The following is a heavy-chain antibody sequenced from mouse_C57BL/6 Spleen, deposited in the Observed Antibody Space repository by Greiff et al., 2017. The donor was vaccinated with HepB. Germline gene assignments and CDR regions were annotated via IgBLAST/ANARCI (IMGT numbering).Heavy chain of an antibody. CDR2: IYPGSGNT. CDR3: ARRNYYSNYVEYYFDY. V-gene: IGHV1-66*01. Sequence: QVQLQQSGPELVKPGASVKISCKASGYSFTSYYIHWVKQRPGQGLEWIGWIYPGSGNTKYNEKFKGKATLTADTSSSTAYMQLSSLTSEDSAVYYCARRNYYSNYVEYYFDYWGQGTTLTVSS. J-gene: IGHJ2*01. D-gene: IGHD2-5*01. CDR1: GYSFTSYY.